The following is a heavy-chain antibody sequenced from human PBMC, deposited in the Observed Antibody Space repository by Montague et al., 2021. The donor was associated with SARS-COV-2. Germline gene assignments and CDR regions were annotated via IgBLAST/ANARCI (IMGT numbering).Heavy chain of an antibody. CDR3: ARARTRITMIVVVIDAFDI. Sequence: TLSLTCTVSGGSISSGGYYWSWIRQHPGKGLEWIGYIYYSGSTYYNPSLKSQVTISVDTSKNQFSLKLSSVTAADTAVYYCARARTRITMIVVVIDAFDIWDQGTMVTVSS. D-gene: IGHD3-22*01. CDR2: IYYSGST. J-gene: IGHJ3*02. V-gene: IGHV4-31*01. CDR1: GGSISSGGYY.